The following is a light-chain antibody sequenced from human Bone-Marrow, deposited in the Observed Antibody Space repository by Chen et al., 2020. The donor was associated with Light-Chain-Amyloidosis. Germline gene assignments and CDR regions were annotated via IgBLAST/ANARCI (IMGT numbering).Light chain of an antibody. CDR2: GAS. CDR3: QQDGSSPQT. V-gene: IGKV3-20*01. CDR1: QSVSSSY. Sequence: ELVLTQSPGTLSLSPGERATLSCRASQSVSSSYLAWYQQKPGQAPRLLIYGASSRATGIPNRFSGSGSGTDFNLSISRLEPEDFAVYYCQQDGSSPQTFGQGTKVEIK. J-gene: IGKJ1*01.